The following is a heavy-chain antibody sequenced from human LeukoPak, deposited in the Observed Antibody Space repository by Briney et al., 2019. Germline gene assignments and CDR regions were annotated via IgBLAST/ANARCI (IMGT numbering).Heavy chain of an antibody. CDR1: GFTFSSYS. CDR2: ISSSSSYI. J-gene: IGHJ4*02. V-gene: IGHV3-21*01. D-gene: IGHD6-19*01. CDR3: ARASHSSGWYSGS. Sequence: GSLRLSCAASGFTFSSYSMNWVRQAPGKGLEWVSSISSSSSYICYADSVKGRFTISRDNAKNSLYLQMNSLRAEDTAAYYCARASHSSGWYSGSWGQGTLVTVSS.